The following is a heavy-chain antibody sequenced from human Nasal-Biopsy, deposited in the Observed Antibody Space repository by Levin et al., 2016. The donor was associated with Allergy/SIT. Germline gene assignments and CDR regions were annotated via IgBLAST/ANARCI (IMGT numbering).Heavy chain of an antibody. Sequence: SVKVSCKASGGTFNSYVINWVRQAPGQGLEWMGRIIPYFGKTHYAQKFQARIILTADKSTATGYMELRSLRSEDTAIYYCARGTLVPYDHFGMDVWGQGTTVTVSS. CDR1: GGTFNSYV. V-gene: IGHV1-69*04. CDR3: ARGTLVPYDHFGMDV. D-gene: IGHD1-7*01. CDR2: IIPYFGKT. J-gene: IGHJ6*01.